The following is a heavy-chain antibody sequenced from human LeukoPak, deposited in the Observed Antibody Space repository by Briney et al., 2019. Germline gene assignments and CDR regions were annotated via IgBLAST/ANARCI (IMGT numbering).Heavy chain of an antibody. CDR1: GFTFSNFW. CDR3: AGGGDFSGAH. D-gene: IGHD2/OR15-2a*01. CDR2: IHPEGNEK. Sequence: GGSLRLSCVASGFTFSNFWMSWVRQAPGRGLECVPNIHPEGNEKYHVESVKGRFTISRDNAKNSLFLQMNGLRVGDTAVYYCAGGGDFSGAHWGQGILVTVSS. J-gene: IGHJ4*02. V-gene: IGHV3-7*04.